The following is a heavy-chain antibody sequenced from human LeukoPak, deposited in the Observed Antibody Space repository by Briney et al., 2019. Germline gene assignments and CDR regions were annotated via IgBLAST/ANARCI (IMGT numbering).Heavy chain of an antibody. CDR1: GFTFSSYW. Sequence: GGSLRLSCAASGFTFSSYWMNWVRQAPGKGLEWVSYISSSGSTIYYADSVKGRFTISRDNARNSLYLQMNSLRAEDTAVYYCVRGKANYGSGSDVWGKGTTVTVSS. J-gene: IGHJ6*04. V-gene: IGHV3-48*04. CDR2: ISSSGSTI. D-gene: IGHD3-10*01. CDR3: VRGKANYGSGSDV.